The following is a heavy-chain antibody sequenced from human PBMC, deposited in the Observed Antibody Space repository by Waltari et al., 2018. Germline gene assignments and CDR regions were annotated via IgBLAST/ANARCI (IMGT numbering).Heavy chain of an antibody. J-gene: IGHJ1*01. D-gene: IGHD3-22*01. CDR3: ARDGYDSSGQGYFQH. CDR1: GGSISSSSYY. V-gene: IGHV4-39*07. Sequence: QLQLQESGPGLVKPSETLSLTCTVSGGSISSSSYYWGWIRQPPGKGLEWIGSIYYSGSTYYNPSLKSRVTISVDTSKNQFSLKLSSVTAADTAVYYCARDGYDSSGQGYFQHWGQGTLVTVSS. CDR2: IYYSGST.